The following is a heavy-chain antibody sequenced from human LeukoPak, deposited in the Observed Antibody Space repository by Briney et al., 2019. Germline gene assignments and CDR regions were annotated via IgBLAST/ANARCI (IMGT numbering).Heavy chain of an antibody. CDR3: ARFQQQLDAFDI. V-gene: IGHV1-69*04. J-gene: IGHJ3*02. Sequence: ASVKVSCKVSGGTFSSYAISWVRQAPGQGLEWMGRIIPILGIANYAQKFQGRVTITADKSTSTAYMELSSLRSEDTAVYYCARFQQQLDAFDIWGQGTMVTVSS. D-gene: IGHD6-13*01. CDR2: IIPILGIA. CDR1: GGTFSSYA.